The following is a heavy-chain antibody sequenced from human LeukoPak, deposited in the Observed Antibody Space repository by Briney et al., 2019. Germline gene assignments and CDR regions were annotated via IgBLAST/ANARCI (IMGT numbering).Heavy chain of an antibody. CDR3: ARDDESSSWYLPFPDY. V-gene: IGHV3-21*01. D-gene: IGHD6-13*01. J-gene: IGHJ4*02. CDR1: GFTFSSYS. CDR2: ISSGSSYI. Sequence: GGFLRLSCAASGFTFSSYSMNWVRQAPGKGLEWVSSISSGSSYIYYADSVKGRFTISRDNAKNSLYLQMNSLRAEDTAVYYCARDDESSSWYLPFPDYRGQGTLVTVSS.